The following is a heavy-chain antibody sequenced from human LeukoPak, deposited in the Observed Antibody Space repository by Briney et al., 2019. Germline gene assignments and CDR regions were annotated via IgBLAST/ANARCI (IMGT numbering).Heavy chain of an antibody. CDR2: ISGSGGST. J-gene: IGHJ4*02. CDR1: GFTFSSYA. Sequence: GGSRRLSCAASGFTFSSYAMSWVRQAPGKGLEWVSAISGSGGSTYYADSVKGRFTISRDNSKNTLYLQMNSLRAEDTAVYYCAKATATYGSGSYSSWGQGTLVTVSS. D-gene: IGHD3-10*01. CDR3: AKATATYGSGSYSS. V-gene: IGHV3-23*01.